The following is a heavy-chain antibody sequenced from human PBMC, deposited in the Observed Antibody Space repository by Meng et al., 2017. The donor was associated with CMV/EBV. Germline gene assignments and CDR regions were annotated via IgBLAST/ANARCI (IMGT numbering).Heavy chain of an antibody. CDR2: IGTGGDT. Sequence: GESLKISCVASGFTFSSYDMHWVRQVTGKGLEWVSGIGTGGDTYYPDSVKGRFTISRENAKNSLYLQMNSLRAEDTAVYYCARESDYGMDVWGQGTTVTVSS. J-gene: IGHJ6*02. V-gene: IGHV3-13*01. CDR1: GFTFSSYD. CDR3: ARESDYGMDV.